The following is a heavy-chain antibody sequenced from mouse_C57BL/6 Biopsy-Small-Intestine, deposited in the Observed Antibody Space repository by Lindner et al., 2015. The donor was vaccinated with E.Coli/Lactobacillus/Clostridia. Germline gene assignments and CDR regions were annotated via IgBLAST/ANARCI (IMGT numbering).Heavy chain of an antibody. V-gene: IGHV1-55*01. CDR2: IYPGSGSS. D-gene: IGHD1-1*01. CDR3: TIYYYGSTYAMDS. J-gene: IGHJ4*01. CDR1: GYTFTSYW. Sequence: VQLQESGTELVKPGASVKMPCKASGYTFTSYWITWVKQRPGQGLEWIGDIYPGSGSSNFNEKFKHKATLTADTSSRIAYMQLTSLTSEDSAVYYCTIYYYGSTYAMDSWGQGTSVTVSS.